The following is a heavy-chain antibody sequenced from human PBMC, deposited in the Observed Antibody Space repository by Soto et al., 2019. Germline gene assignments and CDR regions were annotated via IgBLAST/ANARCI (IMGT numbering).Heavy chain of an antibody. CDR1: GYTFTSYD. V-gene: IGHV1-8*01. J-gene: IGHJ6*01. CDR3: ARGRVGAFYYFYRMDV. D-gene: IGHD1-26*01. CDR2: MNPNSGNT. Sequence: GASVKVSCKASGYTFTSYDINWVRQATGQGLEWMGWMNPNSGNTGYAQKFQGRVTMTRNTSISTAYMELSSLRSEDTAVYYCARGRVGAFYYFYRMDVYGQRPTFPV.